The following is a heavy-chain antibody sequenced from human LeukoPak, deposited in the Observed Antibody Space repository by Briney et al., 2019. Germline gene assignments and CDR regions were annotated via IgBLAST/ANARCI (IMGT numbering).Heavy chain of an antibody. Sequence: KPSETLSLTCAVYGGSFSDYFWGWIRQPPGKGLEWIGEINHGGRTYYNPSLKSRVTISVDTSKNQFSLNLSSVTAADTAVYYCARDAVVVPAAIRYGMDVWGQGTTVTVSS. D-gene: IGHD2-2*01. CDR2: INHGGRT. CDR1: GGSFSDYF. V-gene: IGHV4-34*01. CDR3: ARDAVVVPAAIRYGMDV. J-gene: IGHJ6*02.